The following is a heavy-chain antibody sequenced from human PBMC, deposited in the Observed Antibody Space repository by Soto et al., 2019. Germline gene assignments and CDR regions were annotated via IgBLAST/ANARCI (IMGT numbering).Heavy chain of an antibody. CDR1: GFTFSIYG. CDR2: MSYHGGNI. D-gene: IGHD6-19*01. CDR3: ATVLPGHVAVASPIDS. Sequence: QVQLVESGGGVVQPGRSLRLSCAASGFTFSIYGMHWVRQAPGKVLEWVAVMSYHGGNIYYADSVKGRFTISRDNSKNTLYLQMDSLKHEYTAVYDWATVLPGHVAVASPIDSWGQGTMVTVSS. J-gene: IGHJ4*02. V-gene: IGHV3-30*03.